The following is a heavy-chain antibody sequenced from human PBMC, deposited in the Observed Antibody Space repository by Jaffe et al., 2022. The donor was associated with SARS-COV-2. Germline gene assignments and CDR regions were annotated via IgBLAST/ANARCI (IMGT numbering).Heavy chain of an antibody. D-gene: IGHD5-18*01. J-gene: IGHJ4*02. Sequence: EVQLVESGGGLVQPGGSLRLSCAASGFTFSSYWMTWVRQAPGKGLEWVAGIEQDGNEKYFLDSVKGRFTISRDNAKNSLYLQMNSLRAEDTAVYYCANTGGIQLGYWGQGTLVTVSS. CDR3: ANTGGIQLGY. V-gene: IGHV3-7*03. CDR2: IEQDGNEK. CDR1: GFTFSSYW.